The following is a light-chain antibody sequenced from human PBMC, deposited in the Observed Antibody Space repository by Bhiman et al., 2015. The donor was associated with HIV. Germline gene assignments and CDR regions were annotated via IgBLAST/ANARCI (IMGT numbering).Light chain of an antibody. Sequence: SFELTQDPDVSVALGQTVTITCRGDSLRAFYASWYQQRPGQAPILVIHGDNNRPSGVPDRFSGSKSGTSASLAISGLRSEDEADYYCAAWDDSLSGLVFGGGTKLTVL. CDR3: AAWDDSLSGLV. CDR1: SLRAFY. J-gene: IGLJ2*01. V-gene: IGLV3-19*01. CDR2: GDN.